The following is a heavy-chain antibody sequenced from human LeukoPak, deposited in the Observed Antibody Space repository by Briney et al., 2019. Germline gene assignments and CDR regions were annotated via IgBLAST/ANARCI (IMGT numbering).Heavy chain of an antibody. CDR2: IRYDGSNK. J-gene: IGHJ6*04. CDR3: ASMVRGVVDV. CDR1: GFTFSSYE. Sequence: GGSLRLSCAASGFTFSSYEMSWVRQAPGKGLEWVAFIRYDGSNKYYADSVKGRFTISRDNSKNTLYLQMNSLSPEDTAVYYCASMVRGVVDVWGKGTTVTISS. V-gene: IGHV3-30*02. D-gene: IGHD3-10*01.